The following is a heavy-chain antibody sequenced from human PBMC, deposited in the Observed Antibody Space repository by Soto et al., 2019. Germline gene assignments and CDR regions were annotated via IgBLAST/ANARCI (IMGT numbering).Heavy chain of an antibody. V-gene: IGHV1-2*04. Sequence: GASVKVSCKASGYTFTGYYMHWVRQAPGQGLEWMGWINPNSGGTNYAQKFQGWVTMTRGTSISTAYMELSRLRSDDTAVYYCARVAAAGYNWFDPWGQGTLVTVSS. CDR1: GYTFTGYY. J-gene: IGHJ5*02. CDR2: INPNSGGT. D-gene: IGHD6-13*01. CDR3: ARVAAAGYNWFDP.